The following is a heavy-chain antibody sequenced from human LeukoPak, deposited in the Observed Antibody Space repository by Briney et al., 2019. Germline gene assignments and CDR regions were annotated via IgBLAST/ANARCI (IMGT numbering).Heavy chain of an antibody. CDR2: LSDSGRDT. Sequence: VGSLRLSCPVSGLTFNTYAMNWVRQAPGKGLEWVSGLSDSGRDTYYSDSVKGRFSISRDNSKSTVYLQMNSLRAEDTALYFCATGCVGSPSCFTTGYDHWGQGTLVTVSS. J-gene: IGHJ4*02. V-gene: IGHV3-23*01. CDR1: GLTFNTYA. D-gene: IGHD1-26*01. CDR3: ATGCVGSPSCFTTGYDH.